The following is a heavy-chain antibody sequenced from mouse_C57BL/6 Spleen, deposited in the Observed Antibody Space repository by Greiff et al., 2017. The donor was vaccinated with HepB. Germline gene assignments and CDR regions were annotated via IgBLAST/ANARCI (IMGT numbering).Heavy chain of an antibody. CDR2: ISDGGSYT. D-gene: IGHD4-1*01. CDR1: GFTFSSYA. Sequence: EVKLMESGGGLVKPGGSLKLSCAASGFTFSSYAMSWVRQTPEKRLEWVATISDGGSYTYYPDNVKGRFTISRDNAKNNLYLQMSHLKSEDTAMYYCERDAGVTGTLFAYWGQGTLVTVSA. J-gene: IGHJ3*01. CDR3: ERDAGVTGTLFAY. V-gene: IGHV5-4*01.